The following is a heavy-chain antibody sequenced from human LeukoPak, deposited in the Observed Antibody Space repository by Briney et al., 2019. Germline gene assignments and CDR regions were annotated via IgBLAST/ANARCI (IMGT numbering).Heavy chain of an antibody. D-gene: IGHD2-15*01. J-gene: IGHJ3*02. Sequence: ASETLSLTCTVSGGSISSSSYYWGWIRQPPGKGLEWIGSIYYSGSTYYNPSLKSRVTISVDTSKNQFSLKLSSVTAADTAVYYCARLAVGGGSYSPSDAFDIWGQGTMVTVSS. CDR1: GGSISSSSYY. V-gene: IGHV4-39*01. CDR2: IYYSGST. CDR3: ARLAVGGGSYSPSDAFDI.